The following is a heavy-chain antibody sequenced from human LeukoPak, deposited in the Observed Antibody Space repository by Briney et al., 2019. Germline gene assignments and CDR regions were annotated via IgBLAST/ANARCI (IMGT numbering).Heavy chain of an antibody. CDR1: GFTFSSYS. J-gene: IGHJ3*02. D-gene: IGHD3-22*01. CDR2: ISSSSSYI. CDR3: ARGYYYDSGDDAFDI. Sequence: GGSLRLSCAASGFTFSSYSMNWVRQAPGKGLEWVSSISSSSSYIDYADSVKGRFTISRDNAKNSLYLQMNSLRAEDTAVYYCARGYYYDSGDDAFDIWGQGTMVTVSS. V-gene: IGHV3-21*01.